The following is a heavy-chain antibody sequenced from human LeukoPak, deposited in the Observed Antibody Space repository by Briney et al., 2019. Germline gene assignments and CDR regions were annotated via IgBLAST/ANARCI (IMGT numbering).Heavy chain of an antibody. CDR1: GFTFSSYS. CDR3: ATHYDILTGDTYYFDY. Sequence: GGSLRLPCAASGFTFSSYSMNWVRQAPGKGLEWVSYISSSSSTIYYADSVKGRFTISRDNAKNSLYLQMNSLRAEDTAVYYCATHYDILTGDTYYFDYWGQGTLVTVSS. D-gene: IGHD3-9*01. V-gene: IGHV3-48*04. CDR2: ISSSSSTI. J-gene: IGHJ4*02.